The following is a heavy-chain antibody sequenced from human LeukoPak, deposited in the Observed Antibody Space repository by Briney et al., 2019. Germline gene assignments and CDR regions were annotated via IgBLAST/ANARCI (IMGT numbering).Heavy chain of an antibody. V-gene: IGHV3-74*01. CDR1: GFTFSSYW. J-gene: IGHJ4*02. D-gene: IGHD2-15*01. CDR3: AKGAQADTYSHIDY. CDR2: INSDGSST. Sequence: GGSLRLSCAASGFTFSSYWMHWVRHAPGKRLVWISHINSDGSSTSYADSVKGRFTISRDNAKNTLYLQMNSLRAEDTAVYYCAKGAQADTYSHIDYWGQGTLVTVSS.